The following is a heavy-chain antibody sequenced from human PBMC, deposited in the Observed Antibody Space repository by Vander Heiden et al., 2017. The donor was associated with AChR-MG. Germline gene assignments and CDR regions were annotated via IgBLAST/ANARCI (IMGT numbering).Heavy chain of an antibody. CDR3: ARDVPIAARRRAFDI. Sequence: EVQLVESGGGLVKPGGSLRLSCAASGFTFSSYSMNWVRQAPGKGLEWVSSISSSSSYIYYADSVKGRFTISRDNAKNSLYLQMNGLRAEDTAVYYCARDVPIAARRRAFDIWGQGTMVTVSS. J-gene: IGHJ3*02. CDR1: GFTFSSYS. CDR2: ISSSSSYI. V-gene: IGHV3-21*01. D-gene: IGHD6-6*01.